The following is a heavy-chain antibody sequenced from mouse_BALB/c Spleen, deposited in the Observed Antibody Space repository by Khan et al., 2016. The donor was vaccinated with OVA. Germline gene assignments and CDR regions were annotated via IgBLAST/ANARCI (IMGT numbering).Heavy chain of an antibody. Sequence: EVQLQQPGPELVKPGASVKMSCKASGYTFTSYVMHWLRQKPGQGLEWIGYIYPYTDDTQYNEKFKGKATPTSDKSSSPAYMEPSRLTSEHSAFDYCAKNYRYDVDFDCRGQGTTLTVSS. CDR1: GYTFTSYV. CDR2: IYPYTDDT. V-gene: IGHV1S136*01. CDR3: AKNYRYDVDFDC. J-gene: IGHJ2*01. D-gene: IGHD2-14*01.